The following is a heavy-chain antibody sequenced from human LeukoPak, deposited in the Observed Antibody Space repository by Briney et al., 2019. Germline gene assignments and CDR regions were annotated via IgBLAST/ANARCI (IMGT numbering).Heavy chain of an antibody. D-gene: IGHD3-22*01. CDR2: IYSGGST. CDR1: GFTFSSNY. V-gene: IGHV3-53*01. Sequence: GSLRLSYAASGFTFSSNYMSWVRQAPGKGLEWVSVIYSGGSTYYADSVKGRFTISRDNSKNTLYLQMNSLRAEDTAVYYCASPRGAPFDSSGYYFDYWGQGTLVTVSS. CDR3: ASPRGAPFDSSGYYFDY. J-gene: IGHJ4*02.